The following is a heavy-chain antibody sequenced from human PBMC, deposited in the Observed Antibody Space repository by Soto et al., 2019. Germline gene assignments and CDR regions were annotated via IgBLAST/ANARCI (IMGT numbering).Heavy chain of an antibody. Sequence: GASVKVSCKASGYTFTGYFMHWVRQAPGQGLEWMGWINPNSGATKYAQKFQSRVTLSRDTSISTAYMELSGLRSDDTAVYYCARGGGTILAPLPWGQGTLVTVSS. CDR3: ARGGGTILAPLP. D-gene: IGHD3-3*01. CDR1: GYTFTGYF. V-gene: IGHV1-2*02. CDR2: INPNSGAT. J-gene: IGHJ5*02.